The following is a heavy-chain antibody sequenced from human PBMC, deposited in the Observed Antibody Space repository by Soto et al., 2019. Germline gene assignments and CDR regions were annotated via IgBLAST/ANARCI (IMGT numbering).Heavy chain of an antibody. J-gene: IGHJ6*03. CDR1: GFTFSRYW. D-gene: IGHD2-15*01. CDR3: VRDFHVFSATTGQYYYYMDV. V-gene: IGHV3-7*01. Sequence: EVQLVESGGGLVQPGGSLRLSCAASGFTFSRYWMSWVRRAQGKGLEWVANIKQDGSEIHYVDSVKGRFTISRDNAKNSLYLQMNSLRVEDTTVYYCVRDFHVFSATTGQYYYYMDVWGKGTTVTVSS. CDR2: IKQDGSEI.